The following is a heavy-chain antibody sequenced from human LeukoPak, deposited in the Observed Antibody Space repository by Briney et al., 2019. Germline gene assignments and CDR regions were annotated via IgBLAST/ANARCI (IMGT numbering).Heavy chain of an antibody. V-gene: IGHV1-69*04. CDR3: ARVTEYYDFWSGLPDYYYYGVDV. D-gene: IGHD3-3*01. Sequence: SVKVSCKASGGTFSSYAISWVRQAPGHGLEWMGRIIPIFGIANYAQKFQGRVTITADKSTSTAYMELSSLRSEDTAVYYCARVTEYYDFWSGLPDYYYYGVDVWGQGTTVTVSS. CDR1: GGTFSSYA. CDR2: IIPIFGIA. J-gene: IGHJ6*02.